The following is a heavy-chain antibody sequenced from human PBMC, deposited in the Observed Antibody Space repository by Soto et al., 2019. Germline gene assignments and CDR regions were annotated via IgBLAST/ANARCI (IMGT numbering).Heavy chain of an antibody. CDR3: TRLISPVAARPS. Sequence: GESLKISCKGSGYIFTDYWIAWVRQLPGQRPEWMGIIYPGDSDTRYSPSFKGQVTISADKSINTAYLQWSSLEVSDTALYYCTRLISPVAARPSCGHGTLATVSS. J-gene: IGHJ5*01. CDR1: GYIFTDYW. V-gene: IGHV5-51*03. CDR2: IYPGDSDT. D-gene: IGHD2-15*01.